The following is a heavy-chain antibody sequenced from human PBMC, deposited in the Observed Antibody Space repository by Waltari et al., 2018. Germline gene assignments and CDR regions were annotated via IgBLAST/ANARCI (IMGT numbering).Heavy chain of an antibody. CDR2: IIPIFGTA. D-gene: IGHD1-1*01. CDR3: ARESQTGTEDDADAFDI. V-gene: IGHV1-69*13. J-gene: IGHJ3*02. CDR1: GGTFSSYA. Sequence: QVQLVQSGAEVKKPGSSVKVSCKASGGTFSSYAISWVRQAPGQGLEWMGGIIPIFGTANYGQKIQGRVTMTADESTSTAYMELSSLRSEDTAVYYCARESQTGTEDDADAFDIWGQGTMVTVSS.